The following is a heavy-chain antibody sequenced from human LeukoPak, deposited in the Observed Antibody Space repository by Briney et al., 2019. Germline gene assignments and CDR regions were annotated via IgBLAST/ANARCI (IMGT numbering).Heavy chain of an antibody. CDR1: GESFSGYY. CDR2: INHSGST. CDR3: ARRVGQRTTVDY. D-gene: IGHD4-11*01. V-gene: IGHV4-34*01. J-gene: IGHJ4*02. Sequence: PSETLSLTCAVYGESFSGYYWTWICQSPGKGLEWIGEINHSGSTNYNPSLKSRVTISVDTSKNQFSLKLNSVTAADMAIYYCARRVGQRTTVDYWGQGTQVTVSS.